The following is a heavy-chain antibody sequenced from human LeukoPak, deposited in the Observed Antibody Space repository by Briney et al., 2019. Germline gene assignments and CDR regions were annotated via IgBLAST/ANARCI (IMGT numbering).Heavy chain of an antibody. CDR2: ISGSGGTT. J-gene: IGHJ6*02. D-gene: IGHD3-22*01. CDR1: GFTFSSCS. Sequence: GGSLRLSCAASGFTFSSCSMNWVRQAPGQGLHWVSAISGSGGTTYYTDSVKGRFNISRDNSKSTLYLEMNSLRAEDTAVYYCARAAGGSSYDRMDVWGQGTTVTVSS. CDR3: ARAAGGSSYDRMDV. V-gene: IGHV3-23*01.